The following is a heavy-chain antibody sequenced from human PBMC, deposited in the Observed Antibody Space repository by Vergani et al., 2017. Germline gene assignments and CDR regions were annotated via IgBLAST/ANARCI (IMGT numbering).Heavy chain of an antibody. CDR2: ISGSGGST. CDR1: GFTFSSSA. D-gene: IGHD6-6*01. V-gene: IGHV3-23*01. Sequence: EVQLLESGGGLVQPGGSLRLSCAASGFTFSSSAMSWVRQAPGKGLEWVSSISGSGGSTYYADSVKGRFTISRDNSKNTLYLQMNSLRAEDTAVYYCAKEGSSIAARQVYYYMDVWGKGTTVTVSS. CDR3: AKEGSSIAARQVYYYMDV. J-gene: IGHJ6*03.